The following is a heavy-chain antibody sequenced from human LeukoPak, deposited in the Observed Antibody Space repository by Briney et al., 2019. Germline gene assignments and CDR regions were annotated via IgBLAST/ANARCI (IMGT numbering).Heavy chain of an antibody. CDR3: AKELSPYSSSWFDY. CDR2: IIGNGGST. J-gene: IGHJ5*01. CDR1: GFTFSNYA. V-gene: IGHV3-23*01. D-gene: IGHD6-13*01. Sequence: GGSLRLSCAASGFTFSNYAMSWVRQAPGKGREWGSGIIGNGGSTYYAGPAKGRFTISRDNSKNTVYLQMNSLRADDTAVYYCAKELSPYSSSWFDYWGQGTLVTVSS.